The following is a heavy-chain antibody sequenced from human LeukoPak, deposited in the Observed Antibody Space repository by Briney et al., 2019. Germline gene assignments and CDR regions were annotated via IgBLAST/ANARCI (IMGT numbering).Heavy chain of an antibody. V-gene: IGHV3-23*01. CDR2: ITTSGG. Sequence: GGSLRLSCAASGFTFSSYAMTWVHQAPGKGLEWVSAITTSGGYYADSVKGRFTISRDNSKNTLYLQMNSLRAEDTAVYYCAKILPDTVTADYWGQGTLVTVSS. CDR3: AKILPDTVTADY. CDR1: GFTFSSYA. J-gene: IGHJ4*02. D-gene: IGHD4-11*01.